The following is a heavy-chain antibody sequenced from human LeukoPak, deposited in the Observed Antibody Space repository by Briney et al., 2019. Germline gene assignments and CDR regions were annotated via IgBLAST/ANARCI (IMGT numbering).Heavy chain of an antibody. CDR2: FSAYNGNT. J-gene: IGHJ6*03. Sequence: EASVKVSCKASGYTFTSYGISWVRQAPGQGLEWMGWFSAYNGNTNYAQKLQGRVTMTTDTSTSTAYMELRSLRSDDTAVYYCARVSGDYRVDYYYMDVWGKGTTVTVSS. CDR3: ARVSGDYRVDYYYMDV. V-gene: IGHV1-18*01. CDR1: GYTFTSYG. D-gene: IGHD4-11*01.